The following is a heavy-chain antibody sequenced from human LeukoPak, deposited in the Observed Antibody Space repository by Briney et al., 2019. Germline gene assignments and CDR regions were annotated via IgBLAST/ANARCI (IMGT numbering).Heavy chain of an antibody. V-gene: IGHV3-21*01. J-gene: IGHJ4*02. D-gene: IGHD3-3*01. CDR2: ISSSSSYI. CDR3: ARSDSHYFDY. CDR1: GFTFSSYS. Sequence: GGSLRLSCAASGFTFSSYSMNWARQAPGKGLEWVSSISSSSSYIYYADSVKGRFTISRDNAKNSLYLQMNSLRAEDTAVYYCARSDSHYFDYWGQGTLVTVSS.